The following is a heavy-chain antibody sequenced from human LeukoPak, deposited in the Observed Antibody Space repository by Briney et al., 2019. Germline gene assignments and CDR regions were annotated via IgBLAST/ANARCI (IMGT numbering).Heavy chain of an antibody. CDR1: GFTFDDYA. Sequence: GGSLRLSCAASGFTFDDYAMHWVRQAPGKGLEWVSGISWNSGSIGYADSVKGRFTIPRDNAKNSLYLQMNSLRAEDMALYYCAKGDLHCSGGSCYFDYWGQGTLVTVSS. V-gene: IGHV3-9*03. J-gene: IGHJ4*02. D-gene: IGHD2-15*01. CDR2: ISWNSGSI. CDR3: AKGDLHCSGGSCYFDY.